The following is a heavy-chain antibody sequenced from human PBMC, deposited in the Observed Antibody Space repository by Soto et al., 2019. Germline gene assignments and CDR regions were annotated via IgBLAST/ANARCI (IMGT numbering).Heavy chain of an antibody. D-gene: IGHD3-9*01. CDR1: GGSISSSSHY. CDR2: IFYSGST. CDR3: ARRESYDILTGYYHFDY. Sequence: SETLSLTCTVSGGSISSSSHYWGWIRQPPGKGLEWIGSIFYSGSTSYNPSLKSRVTISVDTSKNQFSLKLSSVTAADTAVYYCARRESYDILTGYYHFDYWGQGTLVPVSS. V-gene: IGHV4-39*01. J-gene: IGHJ4*02.